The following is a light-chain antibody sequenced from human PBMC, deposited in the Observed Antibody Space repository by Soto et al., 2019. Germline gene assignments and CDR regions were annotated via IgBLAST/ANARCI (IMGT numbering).Light chain of an antibody. CDR3: QQYGSSTRT. Sequence: EIVLKQSPGTLSLSPGERATLSRRASQSVSRSYLAWYQQKPGQAPRXXIYGASSRETGIPDRFSGSGAGTDFTLTISRLEPEDFAVDYCQQYGSSTRTFGQGTKVDIK. V-gene: IGKV3-20*01. CDR2: GAS. CDR1: QSVSRSY. J-gene: IGKJ1*01.